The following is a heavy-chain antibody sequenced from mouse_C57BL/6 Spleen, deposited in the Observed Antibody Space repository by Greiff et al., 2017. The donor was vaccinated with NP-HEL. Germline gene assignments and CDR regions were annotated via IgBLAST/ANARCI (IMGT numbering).Heavy chain of an antibody. Sequence: VQLQQSGAELVKPGASVKLSCTASGFNINDYYMHWVQQSTEQGLEWIGRIDTEDGDTKYAAKFQGKATITADTSSNTAYLQLSSLTSEDTAVYYCARAGFITTVVADYWGQGTTLTVSS. CDR2: IDTEDGDT. CDR3: ARAGFITTVVADY. J-gene: IGHJ2*01. D-gene: IGHD1-1*01. V-gene: IGHV14-2*01. CDR1: GFNINDYY.